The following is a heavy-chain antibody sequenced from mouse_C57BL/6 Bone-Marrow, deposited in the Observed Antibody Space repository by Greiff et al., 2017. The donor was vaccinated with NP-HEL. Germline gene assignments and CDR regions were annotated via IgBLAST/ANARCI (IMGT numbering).Heavy chain of an antibody. V-gene: IGHV1-82*01. Sequence: VQLQQSGPELVKPGASVKISCKASGYAFGSSWMNWVKQRPGKGLEWIGRIYPGDGDTNYNGKFKGKATLTADKSSSTAYMQLSSLTSEDSAVYFCARDGYPDYWGQGTSVTVSS. D-gene: IGHD2-3*01. CDR2: IYPGDGDT. J-gene: IGHJ4*01. CDR1: GYAFGSSW. CDR3: ARDGYPDY.